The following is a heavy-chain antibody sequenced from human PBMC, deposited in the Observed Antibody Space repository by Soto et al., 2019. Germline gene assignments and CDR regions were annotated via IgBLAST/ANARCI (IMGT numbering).Heavy chain of an antibody. CDR3: ARADITMVRGGNYYYGMDV. CDR2: INHSGST. J-gene: IGHJ6*02. D-gene: IGHD3-10*01. V-gene: IGHV4-34*01. CDR1: GGSFSGYY. Sequence: ATLSLTCAVYGGSFSGYYLSWIRQPPGKGLEWIGEINHSGSTNYNPSLKSRVTISVDTSKNQFSLKLSSVTAADTAVYYCARADITMVRGGNYYYGMDVWGQGTTVTVSS.